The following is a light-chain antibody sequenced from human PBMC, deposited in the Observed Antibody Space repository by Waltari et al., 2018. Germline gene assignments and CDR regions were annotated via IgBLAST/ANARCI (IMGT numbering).Light chain of an antibody. J-gene: IGKJ2*01. V-gene: IGKV1-39*01. Sequence: DIQMTQSPSSLSASVGARVTIPCRASQSIRSYLNWYQQKPGKAPKVLIYAASSLQSGVPSRFSGSGSGTDFSLTISSLQPEDFATYYCQQSFGTPYTFGQGTKLEI. CDR3: QQSFGTPYT. CDR2: AAS. CDR1: QSIRSY.